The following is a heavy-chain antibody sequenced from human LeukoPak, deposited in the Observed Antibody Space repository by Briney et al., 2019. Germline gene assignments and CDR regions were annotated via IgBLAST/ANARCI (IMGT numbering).Heavy chain of an antibody. V-gene: IGHV5-51*01. J-gene: IGHJ4*02. Sequence: GESPKISCKGSGYSFTSYWNGWVRPMPGEGLEWWGIIYPCDADTRYSPSLQGQVTMLADKSISTAYMQWSSLKDSDTAMYYCARQYSRYYYDSSGYYYDQPFDYWGQGTLVTVSS. D-gene: IGHD3-22*01. CDR3: ARQYSRYYYDSSGYYYDQPFDY. CDR2: IYPCDADT. CDR1: GYSFTSYW.